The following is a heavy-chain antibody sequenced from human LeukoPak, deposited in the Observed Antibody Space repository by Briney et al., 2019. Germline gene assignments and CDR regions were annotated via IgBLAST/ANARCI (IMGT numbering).Heavy chain of an antibody. D-gene: IGHD2-15*01. Sequence: GGSLRLSCAASGFTFSSYWMSWVRQAPGKGLEWVANIKQDGSEKYYVDSVKGRFTISRDNAKNSLYLQVNSLRAEDTAVYYCARVRGCSGGSCYFDYWGQGTLVTVSS. CDR2: IKQDGSEK. CDR3: ARVRGCSGGSCYFDY. V-gene: IGHV3-7*01. J-gene: IGHJ4*02. CDR1: GFTFSSYW.